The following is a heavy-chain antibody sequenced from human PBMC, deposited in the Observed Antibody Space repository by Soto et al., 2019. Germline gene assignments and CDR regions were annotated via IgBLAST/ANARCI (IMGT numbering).Heavy chain of an antibody. J-gene: IGHJ4*02. CDR1: GFTFSSYA. Sequence: LRLSCAASGFTFSSYAMSWVRQAPGKGLEWVSAISGSGGSTYYADSVKGRFTISRDNSKNTLYLQMNSLRAEDTAVYYCAKDLRITIFGVVGNYFDYWGQGTLVTVSS. D-gene: IGHD3-3*01. CDR3: AKDLRITIFGVVGNYFDY. CDR2: ISGSGGST. V-gene: IGHV3-23*01.